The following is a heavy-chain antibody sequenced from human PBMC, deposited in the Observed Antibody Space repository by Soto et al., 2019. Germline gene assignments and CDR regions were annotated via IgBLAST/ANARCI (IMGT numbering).Heavy chain of an antibody. CDR2: IYSAGST. V-gene: IGHV3-66*01. Sequence: EVQMVESGGGLVQPGGSLRLSCAASGFIVSSSYMSWVRQAPGKGLEWVAVIYSAGSTYYADSVKGRFTIYRDSSKNTLYLQMDSLRVEDTAVYYCARYPTRTNYADCFDPWGQGTLVTVSS. D-gene: IGHD4-4*01. J-gene: IGHJ5*02. CDR3: ARYPTRTNYADCFDP. CDR1: GFIVSSSY.